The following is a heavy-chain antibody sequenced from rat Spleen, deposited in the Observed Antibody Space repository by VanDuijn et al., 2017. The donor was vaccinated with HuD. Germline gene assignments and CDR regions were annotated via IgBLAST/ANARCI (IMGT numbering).Heavy chain of an antibody. D-gene: IGHD1-10*01. J-gene: IGHJ4*01. V-gene: IGHV3-3*01. CDR3: ARSRYNNYVMDA. Sequence: VRLLESGPGLVKPSQSLSLTCSVTDYSITSSYRWNWIRKFPGNKLEWMGHLNSAGTTSYNPSLKSRISITRDTSKNQFFLHVNSVSTEDTATYYCARSRYNNYVMDAWGQGASVTVSA. CDR1: DYSITSSYR. CDR2: LNSAGTT.